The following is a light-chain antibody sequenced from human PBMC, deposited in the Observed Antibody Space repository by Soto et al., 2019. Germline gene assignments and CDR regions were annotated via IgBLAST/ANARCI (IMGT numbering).Light chain of an antibody. J-gene: IGLJ1*01. CDR1: NSNIGSNY. CDR2: ASY. V-gene: IGLV1-40*01. Sequence: QSVLTQPPSASGTPGQRVTISCSGRNSNIGSNYVYWYQQLPRTAPKLLIFASYNRPSGVPDRFSGSKSGTSASLAITGLQAEDEAEYYCQSYDSSLSGYVFGIGTKVTVL. CDR3: QSYDSSLSGYV.